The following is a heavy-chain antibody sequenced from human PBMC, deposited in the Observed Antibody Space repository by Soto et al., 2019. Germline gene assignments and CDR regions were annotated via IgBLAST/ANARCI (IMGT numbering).Heavy chain of an antibody. CDR2: ISSTSSYT. Sequence: GGSLRLSCAASGFTFSSYAMNWVRQTQEKGLEWVSSISSTSSYTHYSDSVKGRFTISRDNANNSPFLQMNSLRAEDTATYYCARDLALAGNYWGQGVLVTVSS. D-gene: IGHD6-19*01. V-gene: IGHV3-21*01. CDR3: ARDLALAGNY. J-gene: IGHJ4*02. CDR1: GFTFSSYA.